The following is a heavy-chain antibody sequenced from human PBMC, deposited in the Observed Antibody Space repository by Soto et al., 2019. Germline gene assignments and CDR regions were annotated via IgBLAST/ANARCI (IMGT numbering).Heavy chain of an antibody. CDR1: GFTFRIYA. D-gene: IGHD1-1*01. CDR2: ISYDGSNK. Sequence: QVQLVESGGGVVQPGGSLRLSCAASGFTFRIYAIHWVRQAPGKGLEWVAVISYDGSNKYYADSVKGRFTISRDNSQNTLSLQMNSLRAEDTAVYYCARDSTEYYYYGMDVW. V-gene: IGHV3-30-3*01. CDR3: ARDSTEYYYYGMDV. J-gene: IGHJ6*01.